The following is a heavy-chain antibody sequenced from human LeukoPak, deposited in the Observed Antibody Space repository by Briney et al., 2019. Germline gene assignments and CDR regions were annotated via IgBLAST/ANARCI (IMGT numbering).Heavy chain of an antibody. Sequence: SETLSLTCTVSGGSISSYYWSWIRQPAGKGPEWIGRIYSSGSTNYNPSLKSRVTMSVDTSENQFSLKLSSVTAADTAVYYCARDLVVVAGAFDMWGRGTMVTVSS. CDR1: GGSISSYY. V-gene: IGHV4-4*07. D-gene: IGHD2-2*01. CDR2: IYSSGST. CDR3: ARDLVVVAGAFDM. J-gene: IGHJ3*02.